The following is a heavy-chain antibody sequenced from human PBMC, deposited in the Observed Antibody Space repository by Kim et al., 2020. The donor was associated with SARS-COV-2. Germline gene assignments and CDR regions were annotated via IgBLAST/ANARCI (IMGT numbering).Heavy chain of an antibody. CDR2: INPNSGGT. CDR3: ARAIAAALSGYYYGMDV. V-gene: IGHV1-2*02. J-gene: IGHJ6*02. D-gene: IGHD6-13*01. Sequence: ASVKVSCKASGYTFTGYYMHWVRQAPGQGLEWMGWINPNSGGTNYAQKFQGRVTMTRDTSISTAYMELSRLRSDDTAVYYCARAIAAALSGYYYGMDVWGQGTTVTVSS. CDR1: GYTFTGYY.